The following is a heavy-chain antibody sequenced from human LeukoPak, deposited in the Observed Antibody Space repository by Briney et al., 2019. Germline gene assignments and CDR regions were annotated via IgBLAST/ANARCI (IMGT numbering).Heavy chain of an antibody. CDR2: INHSGST. J-gene: IGHJ6*03. V-gene: IGHV4-34*08. Sequence: GSLRLSCAASGFTFSDYYMSWIRQAPGKGLEWVGEINHSGSTNYNPSLKSRVTISVDTSKNQFSLKLSSVTAADTAVYYCAFSSYYLQGNYYYMDVWGKGTTVTVSS. CDR1: GFTFSDYY. D-gene: IGHD1-26*01. CDR3: AFSSYYLQGNYYYMDV.